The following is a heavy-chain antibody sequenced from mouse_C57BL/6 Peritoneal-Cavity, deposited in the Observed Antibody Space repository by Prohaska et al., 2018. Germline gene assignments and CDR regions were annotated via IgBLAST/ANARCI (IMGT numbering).Heavy chain of an antibody. V-gene: IGHV1-42*01. CDR3: ARFRSNYFDY. J-gene: IGHJ2*01. Sequence: SCKASGYSFTGYYMNWVKQSPEKSLDWIGEINPSTGGTTYNQKFKAKATLTVDKSSSTAYMQLKSLTSEDSAVYYCARFRSNYFDYWGQGNTLTVSS. CDR1: GYSFTGYY. CDR2: INPSTGGT. D-gene: IGHD1-1*01.